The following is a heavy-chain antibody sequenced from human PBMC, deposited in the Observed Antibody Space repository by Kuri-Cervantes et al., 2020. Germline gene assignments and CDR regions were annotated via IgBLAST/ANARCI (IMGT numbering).Heavy chain of an antibody. CDR2: VIPTFGPA. D-gene: IGHD6-13*01. CDR1: GCTFSSYA. J-gene: IGHJ6*02. CDR3: ARELVGYSTSWLRSSRATDYYYDGMDV. V-gene: IGHV1-69*13. Sequence: SVKVSCKASGCTFSSYAISWVRQAPGQGLEWMGGVIPTFGPANYALEFQGRVTITADASTSKAYMELSSLRSENTAVYYCARELVGYSTSWLRSSRATDYYYDGMDVWGQGTTVTVSS.